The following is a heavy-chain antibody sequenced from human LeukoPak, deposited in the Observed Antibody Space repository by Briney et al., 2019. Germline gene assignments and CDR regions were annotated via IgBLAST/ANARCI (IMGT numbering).Heavy chain of an antibody. V-gene: IGHV3-30*18. CDR1: GFTFSSYG. D-gene: IGHD3-10*01. CDR3: AKAQRITMVRGAFDY. Sequence: PGGSLRLSCAASGFTFSSYGMHWVRQAPGKGLEWVAVISYDGSNKYYADSVKGRFTISRDNSKNTLYLQMNSLRAEDTAVYYCAKAQRITMVRGAFDYWGQGTLVTVSS. CDR2: ISYDGSNK. J-gene: IGHJ4*02.